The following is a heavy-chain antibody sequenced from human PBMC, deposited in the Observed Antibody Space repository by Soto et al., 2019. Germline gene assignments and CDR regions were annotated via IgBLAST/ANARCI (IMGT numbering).Heavy chain of an antibody. V-gene: IGHV3-23*01. Sequence: EVQLLGSGGGLVQPGGSLRLSCAASGLTFSTYAMSWVRQAPGKGLEWVSSISGNGANTYYTDSVKGRFIISRDNSKNTLFLQRNSRRAEDTALFYGAKDRPNYCRSGAFNYKAGGDYWRQGTLVTVSS. D-gene: IGHD3-10*01. CDR1: GLTFSTYA. J-gene: IGHJ4*02. CDR3: AKDRPNYCRSGAFNYKAGGDY. CDR2: ISGNGANT.